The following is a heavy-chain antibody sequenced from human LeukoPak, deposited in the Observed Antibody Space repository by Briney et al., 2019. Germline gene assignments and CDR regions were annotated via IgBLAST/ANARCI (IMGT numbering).Heavy chain of an antibody. CDR2: ISSSSSYI. D-gene: IGHD4-17*01. J-gene: IGHJ4*02. V-gene: IGHV3-21*01. CDR3: ARDYYGDYALDY. Sequence: GGSLRLSCAASGSTFSSYSMNWVRQAPGKGLEWVSSISSSSSYIYYADSVKGRFTIPRDNAKNSLYLQMNSLRAEDTAVYYCARDYYGDYALDYWGQGTLVTVSS. CDR1: GSTFSSYS.